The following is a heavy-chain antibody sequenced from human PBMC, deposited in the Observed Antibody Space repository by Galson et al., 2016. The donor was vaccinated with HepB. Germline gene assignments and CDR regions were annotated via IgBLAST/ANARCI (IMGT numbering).Heavy chain of an antibody. V-gene: IGHV1-45*02. CDR1: GYTFTYRY. J-gene: IGHJ4*02. CDR3: VGGYNEVGDY. CDR2: ITPSNGNA. Sequence: SVQVSCKASGYTFTYRYLHWVRQAPGQTLEWMGWITPSNGNANYAQKFKDRVTFTRDTSMSTGYMELSSLRSEDTAIYYCVGGYNEVGDYWGQGTLVTVSS. D-gene: IGHD5-24*01.